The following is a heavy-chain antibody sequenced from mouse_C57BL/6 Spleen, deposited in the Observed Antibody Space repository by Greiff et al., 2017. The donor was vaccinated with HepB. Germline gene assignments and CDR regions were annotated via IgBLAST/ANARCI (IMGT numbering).Heavy chain of an antibody. CDR3: ARAVYDYDEYYAMDY. V-gene: IGHV1-82*01. Sequence: QVQLKESGPELVKPGASVKISCKASGYAFSSSWMNWVKQRPGKGLEWIGRIYPGDGDTNYNGKFKGKATLTADKSSSTAYMQLSSLTSEDSAVYFCARAVYDYDEYYAMDYWGQGTSVTVSS. J-gene: IGHJ4*01. CDR2: IYPGDGDT. CDR1: GYAFSSSW. D-gene: IGHD2-4*01.